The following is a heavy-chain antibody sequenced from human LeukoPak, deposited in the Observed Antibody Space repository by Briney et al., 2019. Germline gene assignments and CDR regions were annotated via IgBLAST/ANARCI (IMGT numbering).Heavy chain of an antibody. J-gene: IGHJ4*02. CDR3: AKGYGSGKGQGFDY. D-gene: IGHD3-10*01. CDR2: IRGSGGST. Sequence: GGSLRLSCIASGFTFGDHAMSWVRQAPGKGLEWVSAIRGSGGSTYYADSVKGRFTISRDNSKNTLYLQMNSLRAEDTAVYYCAKGYGSGKGQGFDYWGQGTLVTVSS. CDR1: GFTFGDHA. V-gene: IGHV3-23*01.